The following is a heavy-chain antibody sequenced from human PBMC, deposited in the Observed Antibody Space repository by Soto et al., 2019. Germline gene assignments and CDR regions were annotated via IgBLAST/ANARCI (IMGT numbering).Heavy chain of an antibody. Sequence: EVQLVESGGGLVQPGGSLRLSCAASGFTVSSNYMSWVRHAPGKGLEWVSVIYSGGSTYYADSVKGRFTISRDNSKNTLDLQMNCRRAEDTAVYYCARDHGGVAWGYWGQGTLFTVSS. CDR2: IYSGGST. J-gene: IGHJ4*02. CDR1: GFTVSSNY. CDR3: ARDHGGVAWGY. V-gene: IGHV3-66*01. D-gene: IGHD3-16*01.